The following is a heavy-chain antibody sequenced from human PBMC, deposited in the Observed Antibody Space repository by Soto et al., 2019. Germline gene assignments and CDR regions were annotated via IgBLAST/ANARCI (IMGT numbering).Heavy chain of an antibody. J-gene: IGHJ4*02. CDR3: ARPNGDSSGYSFPFDY. CDR1: GYTFTSYY. V-gene: IGHV1-46*01. CDR2: INPSGGST. Sequence: GASVKVSCKASGYTFTSYYMHWVRQAPGQGLEWMGIINPSGGSTSYAQKFQGRVTMTRDTSTSTVYMELSSLRSEDTAVYYCARPNGDSSGYSFPFDYWGQGTLVTVSS. D-gene: IGHD3-22*01.